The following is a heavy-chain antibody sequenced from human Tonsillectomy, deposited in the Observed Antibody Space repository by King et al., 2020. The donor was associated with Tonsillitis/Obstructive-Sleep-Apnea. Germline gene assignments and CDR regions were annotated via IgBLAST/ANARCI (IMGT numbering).Heavy chain of an antibody. D-gene: IGHD2-2*01. V-gene: IGHV1-3*01. Sequence: QLVQSGAEVKKPGASVKVSCKASGYTFTSFAIHWVRQAPGQRREWMGWINAGHGDTKYSQKFQGRVTITRDTSASTAYMELSSLSSEDTAVYFCARGGTSTWTDYWGQGTLVTVSS. CDR3: ARGGTSTWTDY. J-gene: IGHJ4*02. CDR1: GYTFTSFA. CDR2: INAGHGDT.